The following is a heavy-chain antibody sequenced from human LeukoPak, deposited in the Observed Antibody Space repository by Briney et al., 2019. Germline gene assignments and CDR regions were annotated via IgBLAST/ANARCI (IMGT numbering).Heavy chain of an antibody. Sequence: SETLSLTCIVSDGSISSSTYYWGWIRQPPGKGLEWIVSINYSGSIYYNPSLKSRVIISVDTSKNQFSLKLSSVTAADTAVYFCARRLGGSGTYYFDYWGQGTLVTVSS. V-gene: IGHV4-39*01. CDR2: INYSGSI. J-gene: IGHJ4*02. CDR3: ARRLGGSGTYYFDY. CDR1: DGSISSSTYY. D-gene: IGHD3-10*01.